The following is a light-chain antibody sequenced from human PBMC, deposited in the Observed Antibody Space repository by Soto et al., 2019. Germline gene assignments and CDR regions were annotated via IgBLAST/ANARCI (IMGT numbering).Light chain of an antibody. J-gene: IGKJ1*01. V-gene: IGKV1-39*01. CDR3: QQSYSTPRT. CDR1: QSISSF. CDR2: AAS. Sequence: IQMTQSPSSLSASVGDRVTITCRASQSISSFLNWYQKKPGKAPKLLIYAASSLQSGVPSRFSGSGXGTXXXXXXXXXQPEDFATYYCQQSYSTPRTFGQGTKVEIK.